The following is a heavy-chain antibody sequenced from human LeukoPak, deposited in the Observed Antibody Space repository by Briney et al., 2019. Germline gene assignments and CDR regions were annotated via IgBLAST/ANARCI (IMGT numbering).Heavy chain of an antibody. CDR1: GGSISSGDYY. V-gene: IGHV4-30-4*08. CDR2: IYYSGST. D-gene: IGHD2-21*01. CDR3: ARDSLRSYAFDI. Sequence: PSETLSLTCTVSGGSISSGDYYWRWIRQPPGKGLEWIGYIYYSGSTYYNPSLKSRVTISVDTSKNQFSLKLSSVTAADTAVYYCARDSLRSYAFDIWGQGTMVTVSS. J-gene: IGHJ3*02.